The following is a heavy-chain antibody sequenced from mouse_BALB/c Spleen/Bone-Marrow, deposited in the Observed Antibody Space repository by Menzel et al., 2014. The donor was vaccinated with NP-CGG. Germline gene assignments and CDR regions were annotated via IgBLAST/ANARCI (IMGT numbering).Heavy chain of an antibody. CDR3: ARPIFR. Sequence: EVKLMESGAELVKPGASVKLSCTASGFNIKDTYMHWVKQRPEQGLGWIGRIDPANGYTKYDPKFQGKATITADTSSNTAYLQLSSLTSEDTAVYYCARPIFRWGQGTSVTVSS. CDR2: IDPANGYT. CDR1: GFNIKDTY. V-gene: IGHV14-3*02. J-gene: IGHJ4*01.